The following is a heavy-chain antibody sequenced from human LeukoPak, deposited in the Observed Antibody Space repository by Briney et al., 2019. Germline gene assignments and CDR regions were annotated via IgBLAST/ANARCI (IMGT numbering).Heavy chain of an antibody. CDR3: ARGITYGTIDY. Sequence: ASVKVSCKASGYTFTGYYMHWVRQAPGQGLEWMGIINPSGGSTIYAQKFQGRVTMTRDTSTSTVYMELSSLRPEDTAVYYCARGITYGTIDYWGQGTLVTVSS. CDR2: INPSGGST. D-gene: IGHD1-14*01. V-gene: IGHV1-46*03. CDR1: GYTFTGYY. J-gene: IGHJ4*02.